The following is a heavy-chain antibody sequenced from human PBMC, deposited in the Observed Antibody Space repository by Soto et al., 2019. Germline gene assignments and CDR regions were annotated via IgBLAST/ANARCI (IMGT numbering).Heavy chain of an antibody. Sequence: GGSLRLSCAASGFTFSSYAMSWVRQAPGKGLEWVSAISGSGGSTYYADSVKGRFTISRDNSKNTLYLQMNSLRAEDTAVYYCAKGRSPYDSSGPTSLYYFDYWGQGTLVTVSS. J-gene: IGHJ4*02. CDR2: ISGSGGST. CDR3: AKGRSPYDSSGPTSLYYFDY. CDR1: GFTFSSYA. D-gene: IGHD3-22*01. V-gene: IGHV3-23*01.